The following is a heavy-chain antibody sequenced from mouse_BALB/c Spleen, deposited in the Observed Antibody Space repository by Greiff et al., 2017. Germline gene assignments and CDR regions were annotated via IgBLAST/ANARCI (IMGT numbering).Heavy chain of an antibody. D-gene: IGHD2-3*01. J-gene: IGHJ3*01. V-gene: IGHV5-12-1*01. CDR1: GFAFSSYD. CDR3: TRDRDGYRGFAY. CDR2: ISSGGGST. Sequence: EVMLVESGGGLVKPGGSLKLSCAASGFAFSSYDMSWVRQTPEKRLEWVAYISSGGGSTYYPDTVKGRFTISRDNAKNTLYLQMSSLKSEDTAMYYCTRDRDGYRGFAYWGQGTLVTVSA.